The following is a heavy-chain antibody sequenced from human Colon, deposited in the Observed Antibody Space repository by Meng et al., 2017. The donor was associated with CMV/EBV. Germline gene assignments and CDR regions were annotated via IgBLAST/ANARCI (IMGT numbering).Heavy chain of an antibody. Sequence: GESLKISCVASGFTFTSYSMNWVRQAPGKGLEWVSYINYRGSTIYYADSVKGRFTISRDNAKNSLYLQMNSLRAEDTALYYCARAFLYYDSSGCFDYWGQGTLVTVSS. V-gene: IGHV3-48*04. CDR1: GFTFTSYS. J-gene: IGHJ4*02. D-gene: IGHD3-22*01. CDR3: ARAFLYYDSSGCFDY. CDR2: INYRGSTI.